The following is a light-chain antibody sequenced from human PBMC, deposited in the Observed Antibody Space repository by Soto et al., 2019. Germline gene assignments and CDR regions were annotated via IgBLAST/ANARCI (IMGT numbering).Light chain of an antibody. V-gene: IGLV2-14*01. Sequence: QSVLTQPASVSGSPGQSITISCTGTSSDVGGYNYVSWYQQHPGKAPKLTIYEVSNRPSGVSNRFSGSKSGNTASLTISGLQAEDEADYYCTSYTSSSTSVVFGGGTKLTVL. CDR1: SSDVGGYNY. J-gene: IGLJ2*01. CDR3: TSYTSSSTSVV. CDR2: EVS.